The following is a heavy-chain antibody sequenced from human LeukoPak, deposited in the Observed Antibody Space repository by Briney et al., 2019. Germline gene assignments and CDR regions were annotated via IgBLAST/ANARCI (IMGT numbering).Heavy chain of an antibody. CDR3: ARGEWELLYAFDI. CDR1: GGSISSYY. D-gene: IGHD1-26*01. V-gene: IGHV4-59*01. J-gene: IGHJ3*02. Sequence: SETLSLTCTVSGGSISSYYWSWIRQPPGKGLEWIGYIYYSGSTNYNPSLKSRVTISVDTSKNQFSLKLSSVTAADTAVYYCARGEWELLYAFDIRGQGTMVTVSS. CDR2: IYYSGST.